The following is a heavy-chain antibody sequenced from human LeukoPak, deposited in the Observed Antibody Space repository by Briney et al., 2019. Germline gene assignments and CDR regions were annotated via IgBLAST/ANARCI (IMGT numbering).Heavy chain of an antibody. D-gene: IGHD7-27*01. Sequence: SVKVSCKASGGTFSSYAISWVRQAPGQGLEWMGGIIPIFGTANYAQKFQGRVTITADESTSTAYMELSSLRSEDTAVYYCARDLHPTTWGIFDYWGQGTLVTVSS. CDR2: IIPIFGTA. J-gene: IGHJ4*02. V-gene: IGHV1-69*13. CDR1: GGTFSSYA. CDR3: ARDLHPTTWGIFDY.